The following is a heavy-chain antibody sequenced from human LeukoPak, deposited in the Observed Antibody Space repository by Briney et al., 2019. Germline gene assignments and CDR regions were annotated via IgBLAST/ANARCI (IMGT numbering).Heavy chain of an antibody. CDR2: SYHSGST. CDR1: GGSISSSNW. CDR3: ARVDDSSGYYYAFFDY. J-gene: IGHJ4*02. D-gene: IGHD3-22*01. V-gene: IGHV4-4*02. Sequence: SETLSLTCAVSGGSISSSNWWSWVRQPPGKGLEWIGESYHSGSTNYNPSLKSRVTISVDKSKNQFSLKLSSVTAADTAVYYCARVDDSSGYYYAFFDYWGQGTLVTISS.